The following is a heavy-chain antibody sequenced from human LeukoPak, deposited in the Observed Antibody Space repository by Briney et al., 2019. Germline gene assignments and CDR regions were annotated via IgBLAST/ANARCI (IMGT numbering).Heavy chain of an antibody. CDR2: INYSGTT. V-gene: IGHV4-39*01. CDR3: ARFFDS. CDR1: GGAISNDNFY. Sequence: PSETLSLTCTVSGGAISNDNFYWGWVRQPPGKGLEWVGSINYSGTTYYNPSLRGRVSISVDTSRTQFFLRLSSVTAADTAVYYCARFFDSWGQGTLVTVSS. J-gene: IGHJ4*02.